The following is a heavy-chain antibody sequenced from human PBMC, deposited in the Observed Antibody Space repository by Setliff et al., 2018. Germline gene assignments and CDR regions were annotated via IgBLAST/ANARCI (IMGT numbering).Heavy chain of an antibody. D-gene: IGHD1-26*01. Sequence: PSETLSLTCAVSGGPTIGYYWTWIRQATGKGLEWIGYIHPWGGSSESTNYSPSLKSRITISLDKSKSQFSLKLTSVTVADTAVYYCARGLHSGTYWGTRPLGLDYWGQGSLVTVSS. CDR3: ARGLHSGTYWGTRPLGLDY. CDR1: GGPTIGYY. CDR2: IHPWGGSSEST. J-gene: IGHJ4*02. V-gene: IGHV4-59*08.